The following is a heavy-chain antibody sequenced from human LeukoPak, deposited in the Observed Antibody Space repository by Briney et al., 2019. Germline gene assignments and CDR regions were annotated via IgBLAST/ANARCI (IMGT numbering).Heavy chain of an antibody. D-gene: IGHD2-8*01. J-gene: IGHJ4*02. V-gene: IGHV1-69*04. Sequence: GASVKVSCKASGYTFTSYAISWVRQAPGQGLEWMGRIIPILGIANYAQKFQGRVTITADKSTSTAYMELSSLRSEDTAVYYCARALPNGPLYYFDYWGQGTLVTVSS. CDR1: GYTFTSYA. CDR2: IIPILGIA. CDR3: ARALPNGPLYYFDY.